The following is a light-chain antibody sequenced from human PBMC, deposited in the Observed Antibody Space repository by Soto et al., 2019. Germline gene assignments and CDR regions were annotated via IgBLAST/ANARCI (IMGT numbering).Light chain of an antibody. CDR2: GAS. CDR1: QSVSSSY. Sequence: EIVLTQSPGTLSLSPGERATLSCRASQSVSSSYLAWYQQKPGQAPRLLIYGASSRATGIPDRFSGSGSGTDFTLTISRLEPEDFAVYYCHQNGNLYTFGQGTKLEIK. CDR3: HQNGNLYT. V-gene: IGKV3-20*01. J-gene: IGKJ2*01.